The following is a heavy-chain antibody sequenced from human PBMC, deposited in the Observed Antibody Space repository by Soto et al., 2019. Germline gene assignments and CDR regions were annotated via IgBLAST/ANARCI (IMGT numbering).Heavy chain of an antibody. V-gene: IGHV3-23*01. CDR3: AHPRGYGVFDAVDI. J-gene: IGHJ3*02. D-gene: IGHD4-17*01. Sequence: PGGSLRLSCAASGFIFSTYAMNWVRQAPGKGLECVSAISSSGGSTYYAESVRGRFTISRDNSINTLYPQMSSLRTEDTAVYYCAHPRGYGVFDAVDIWGQGTMVTVSS. CDR1: GFIFSTYA. CDR2: ISSSGGST.